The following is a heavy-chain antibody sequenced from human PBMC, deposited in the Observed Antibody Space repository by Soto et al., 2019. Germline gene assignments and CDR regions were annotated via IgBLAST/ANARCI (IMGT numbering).Heavy chain of an antibody. J-gene: IGHJ6*02. CDR1: GGSISSGGYY. V-gene: IGHV4-31*03. Sequence: SETLSLTCTVSGGSISSGGYYWSWIRQHPGKGLEWIGYIYYSGSTYYNPSLKSRVTISVDTSKNQFSLKLSSVTAADTAVYYCARDLWFGELPYYYYYGMDVWGQGTTVTVSS. D-gene: IGHD3-10*01. CDR2: IYYSGST. CDR3: ARDLWFGELPYYYYYGMDV.